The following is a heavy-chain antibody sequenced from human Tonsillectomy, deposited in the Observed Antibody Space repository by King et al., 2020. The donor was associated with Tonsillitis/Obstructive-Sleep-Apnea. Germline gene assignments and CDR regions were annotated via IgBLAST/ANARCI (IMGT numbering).Heavy chain of an antibody. V-gene: IGHV3-30*18. D-gene: IGHD3-22*01. J-gene: IGHJ4*02. Sequence: HVQLVESGGGVVQPGRSLRLSCAASGFTFSSYGMHWVRQAPGKGLEWVAVISYDGSNKNYVDSVKGRFTISRDNSKNTLYLQMNSLRAEDTAVYYCAKGPPPNYYDSSGPKRNTPEYYFDYWGQGTLVTVSS. CDR1: GFTFSSYG. CDR2: ISYDGSNK. CDR3: AKGPPPNYYDSSGPKRNTPEYYFDY.